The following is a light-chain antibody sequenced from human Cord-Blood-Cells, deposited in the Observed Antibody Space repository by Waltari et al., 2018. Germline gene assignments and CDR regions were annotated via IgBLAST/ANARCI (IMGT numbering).Light chain of an antibody. J-gene: IGLJ3*02. CDR2: YDS. V-gene: IGLV3-21*04. Sequence: SYVLTQPPSVSVAPGKTARITCGGNHIGSKSVHWYQQKPGQAPVLVIYYDSDRPSGIPERFSGSNSGNTATLTISRVEAGDEADYYCQVWDSSSDHPFGGGTKLTVL. CDR1: HIGSKS. CDR3: QVWDSSSDHP.